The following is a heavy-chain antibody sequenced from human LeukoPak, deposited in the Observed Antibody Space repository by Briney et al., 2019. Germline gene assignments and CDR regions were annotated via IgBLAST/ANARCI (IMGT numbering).Heavy chain of an antibody. D-gene: IGHD6-13*01. V-gene: IGHV3-7*01. CDR3: ARGGHDETTWYN. Sequence: PGGSLRLSCAASGFSVSDFCMSWVRQAPGKGLEWVANIKQDGSDKWYVDSVKGRFTISRDNAKNSLYLQMNRLRAEDTALYCCARGGHDETTWYNWGQGTLVTVSS. CDR2: IKQDGSDK. CDR1: GFSVSDFC. J-gene: IGHJ4*02.